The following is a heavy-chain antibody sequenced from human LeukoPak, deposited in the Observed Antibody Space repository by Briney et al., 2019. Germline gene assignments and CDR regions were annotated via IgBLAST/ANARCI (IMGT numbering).Heavy chain of an antibody. J-gene: IGHJ6*03. CDR1: GGSFSGYY. CDR2: IYTSGST. CDR3: ARAVGSGSFQTYYYYMDV. V-gene: IGHV4-59*10. D-gene: IGHD3-10*01. Sequence: SETLSLTCAVYGGSFSGYYWSWIRQPAGKGLEWIGRIYTSGSTNYNPSLKSRVTMSVDTSKNQFSLKLSSVTAADAAVYYCARAVGSGSFQTYYYYMDVWGKGTTVTISS.